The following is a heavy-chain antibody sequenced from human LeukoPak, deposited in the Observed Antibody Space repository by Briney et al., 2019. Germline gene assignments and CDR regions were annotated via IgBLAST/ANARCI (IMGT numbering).Heavy chain of an antibody. D-gene: IGHD1-26*01. J-gene: IGHJ4*02. CDR1: GFTFSSYN. Sequence: GGSLRLSCAASGFTFSSYNMNWVRQAPGKGLEWVSYISSSSNTIYYADSVKGRFTISRDNAKNSLYLQMNSLRAEDTAVYFCATESGTYSGTCFDYWGQGTLVTVSS. V-gene: IGHV3-48*01. CDR2: ISSSSNTI. CDR3: ATESGTYSGTCFDY.